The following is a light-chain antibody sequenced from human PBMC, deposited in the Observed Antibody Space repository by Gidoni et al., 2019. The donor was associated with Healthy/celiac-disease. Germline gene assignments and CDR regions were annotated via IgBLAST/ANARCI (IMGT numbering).Light chain of an antibody. CDR2: LGS. Sequence: DIVMTQSSPHLPVTPGEPPSISCRSSQSLLHSNGYNYLDWYQQRRGQSPQLLFYLGSNRAYGVPDRCSGSGSGTAFTLKISKVEAQDLGVYYCMQSLQTPPTFGQGTKLEIK. CDR3: MQSLQTPPT. V-gene: IGKV2-28*01. J-gene: IGKJ2*01. CDR1: QSLLHSNGYNY.